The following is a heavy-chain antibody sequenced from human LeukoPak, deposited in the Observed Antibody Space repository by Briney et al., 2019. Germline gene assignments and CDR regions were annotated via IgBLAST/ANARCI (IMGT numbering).Heavy chain of an antibody. CDR2: ISWNSGSI. CDR3: AKDDTPGYCSGGSCYSLGAFDI. CDR1: GFTFDVYA. D-gene: IGHD2-15*01. V-gene: IGHV3-9*01. Sequence: GGSLRLSCAASGFTFDVYAMHWVRHAPGEGLEWVSGISWNSGSIGYADSVKGRFTISRDNAKNSLYLQINSLRAEDTALYYCAKDDTPGYCSGGSCYSLGAFDIWGQGTMVTVSS. J-gene: IGHJ3*02.